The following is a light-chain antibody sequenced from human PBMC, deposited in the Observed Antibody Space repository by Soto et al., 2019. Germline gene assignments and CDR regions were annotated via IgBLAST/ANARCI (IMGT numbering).Light chain of an antibody. Sequence: EFVLTQSPGKLSLSPGERATLSCRASQSISSSFLAWYQQKPGQAPRLLIYGASSRGTGIADRFSGSGSGTDFTLTISSLEPEDFAVYYCQQYGSSPPLTFGGGTKVEIK. V-gene: IGKV3-20*01. J-gene: IGKJ4*01. CDR3: QQYGSSPPLT. CDR1: QSISSSF. CDR2: GAS.